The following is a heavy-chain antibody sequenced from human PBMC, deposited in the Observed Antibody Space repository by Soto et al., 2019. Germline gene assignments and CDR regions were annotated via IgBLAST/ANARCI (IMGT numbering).Heavy chain of an antibody. CDR2: ISYSGNT. J-gene: IGHJ5*02. V-gene: IGHV4-59*12. CDR3: ARDQRRITMDRGVINWFDP. Sequence: SETLSLTCTVSGGSISSYYWSWIRQPPGKGLEWIGYISYSGNTNYNPSLKSRVTISVDTSKNQFSLKLNSMTAADTAVYYCARDQRRITMDRGVINWFDPWGQGTLVTVSS. D-gene: IGHD3-10*01. CDR1: GGSISSYY.